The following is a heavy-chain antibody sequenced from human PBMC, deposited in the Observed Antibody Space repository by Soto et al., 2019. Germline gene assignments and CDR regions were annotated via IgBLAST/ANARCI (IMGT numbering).Heavy chain of an antibody. CDR1: EFSVSSNY. V-gene: IGHV3-66*01. D-gene: IGHD3-3*01. Sequence: EVQLVESGGGLVQPGESLRLSCAASEFSVSSNYMSWVRQAPGKGLEWVSVIYASGTTYYAASVRGRFTISRDSSKNTLYLQMNSLRAEDTAVYYCARNPYCFTSGGYYTDYWGQGTLVTVSS. CDR2: IYASGTT. CDR3: ARNPYCFTSGGYYTDY. J-gene: IGHJ4*02.